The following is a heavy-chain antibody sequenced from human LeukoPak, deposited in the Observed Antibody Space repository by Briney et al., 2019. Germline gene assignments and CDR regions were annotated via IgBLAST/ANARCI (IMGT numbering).Heavy chain of an antibody. D-gene: IGHD3-22*01. CDR3: AKGWYYYDSSGYHPFDY. J-gene: IGHJ4*02. CDR1: GLIVSSKY. V-gene: IGHV3-53*01. CDR2: IHRDGST. Sequence: GGSLRLSCAASGLIVSSKYMSWVRQAPGKGLEWVSVIHRDGSTYYADSVKGRFTISRDNSKNTLYLQMNSLRAEDTAVYYCAKGWYYYDSSGYHPFDYWGQGILVTVSS.